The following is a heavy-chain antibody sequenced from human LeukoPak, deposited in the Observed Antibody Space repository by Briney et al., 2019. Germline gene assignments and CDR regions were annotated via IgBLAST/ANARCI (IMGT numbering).Heavy chain of an antibody. CDR1: GFTFSSYS. D-gene: IGHD3-10*01. V-gene: IGHV3-21*01. J-gene: IGHJ6*02. CDR2: ISSSSSYI. Sequence: GGSLRLSCAASGFTFSSYSMNWVRQAPGKGLEWVSSISSSSSYIYYADSVKGRFTISRDSAKNSLYLQMNSLRAEDTAVYYCARDSYYGSGRDSHGMDVWGQGTTVTVSS. CDR3: ARDSYYGSGRDSHGMDV.